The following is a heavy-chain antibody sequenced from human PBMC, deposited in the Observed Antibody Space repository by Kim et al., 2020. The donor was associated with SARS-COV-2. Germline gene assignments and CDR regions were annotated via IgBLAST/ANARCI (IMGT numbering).Heavy chain of an antibody. CDR1: GFTVSSNY. V-gene: IGHV3-53*01. J-gene: IGHJ4*02. D-gene: IGHD6-25*01. CDR2: IFFAGGT. CDR3: ARGSRPRREVDF. Sequence: GGSLRLSCAASGFTVSSNYMTWVRQAPGKGLEWVSVIFFAGGTFYTDAVKGRFTISRDNSKNTVDLQMNSLRAEDTAVYYCARGSRPRREVDFWGQGALVTVSS.